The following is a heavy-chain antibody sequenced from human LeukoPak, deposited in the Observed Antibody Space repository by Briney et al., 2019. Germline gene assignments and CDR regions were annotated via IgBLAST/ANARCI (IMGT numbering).Heavy chain of an antibody. Sequence: VGSLRLSCAASGFTFSSYAMTWVRQAPGKGLEWVSTVSGRGSSTYYADSVKGRFIISRDNSRNTLFLRLSSLRAEDTAVYYCAKGGVAGYYNSYMDVWGRGTTVTVSS. V-gene: IGHV3-23*01. J-gene: IGHJ6*03. CDR2: VSGRGSST. CDR1: GFTFSSYA. CDR3: AKGGVAGYYNSYMDV. D-gene: IGHD6-19*01.